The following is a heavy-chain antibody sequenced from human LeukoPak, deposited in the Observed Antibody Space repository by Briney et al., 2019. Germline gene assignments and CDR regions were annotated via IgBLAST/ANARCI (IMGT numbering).Heavy chain of an antibody. CDR1: GVTFSSFA. CDR3: AKHTGRRAFDF. V-gene: IGHV3-23*01. J-gene: IGHJ3*01. D-gene: IGHD7-27*01. Sequence: GGSLRLSCAASGVTFSSFAMTWVRQAPGKGLEWVSGISGSGGSTYYANTVKGRFTISRDNSKNTLYLQMDSLRAEDTAIYYCAKHTGRRAFDFWGQGTMVTVSS. CDR2: ISGSGGST.